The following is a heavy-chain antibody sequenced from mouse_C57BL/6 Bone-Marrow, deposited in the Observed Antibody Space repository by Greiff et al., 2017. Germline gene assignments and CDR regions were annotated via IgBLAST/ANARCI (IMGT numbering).Heavy chain of an antibody. V-gene: IGHV1-63*01. J-gene: IGHJ4*01. CDR1: GYTFTNYW. Sequence: VQLQQSGAELVRPGTSVKMSCKASGYTFTNYWIGWAQQRPGHGLEWIGDIYPGGGYTNYNEKFKGNATLTADIASSTAYMQFSSLTSEDSAIYYCAIGYAMDYWGQGTSVTVSS. CDR2: IYPGGGYT. CDR3: AIGYAMDY.